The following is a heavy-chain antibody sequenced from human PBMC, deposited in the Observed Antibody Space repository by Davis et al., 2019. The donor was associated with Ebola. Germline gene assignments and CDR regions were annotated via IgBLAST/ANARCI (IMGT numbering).Heavy chain of an antibody. CDR2: IVVGSGNT. J-gene: IGHJ6*04. CDR3: ARGLSRGVIFDYGMDV. D-gene: IGHD3-16*02. V-gene: IGHV1-58*01. Sequence: SVKVSCKASGFTFTSSAVQWVQQARGQRLEWIGWIVVGSGNTNYAQKFQERVTITRDMSTSTAYMELSSLRSEDTAVYYCARGLSRGVIFDYGMDVWGKGTTVTVSS. CDR1: GFTFTSSA.